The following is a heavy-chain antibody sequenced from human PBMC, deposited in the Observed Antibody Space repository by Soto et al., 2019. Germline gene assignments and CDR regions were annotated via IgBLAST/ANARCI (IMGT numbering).Heavy chain of an antibody. J-gene: IGHJ1*01. V-gene: IGHV1-69*02. CDR1: GGTFSSYT. CDR3: ASSYSSSWYEYFQH. CDR2: IIPILGIA. D-gene: IGHD6-13*01. Sequence: ASVKVSCKASGGTFSSYTISWVRQAPGQGLEWMGRIIPILGIANYAQKFQGRVTITADKSTSTAYMELSSLRSEDTAVYYCASSYSSSWYEYFQHWGQGTLVTVSS.